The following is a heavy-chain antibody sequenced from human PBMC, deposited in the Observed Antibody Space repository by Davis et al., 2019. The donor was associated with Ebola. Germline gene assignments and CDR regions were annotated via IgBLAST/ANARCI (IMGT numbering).Heavy chain of an antibody. CDR3: GRAPTTIVISHFDY. CDR2: IYHSGST. V-gene: IGHV4-30-2*01. Sequence: SETLSLTCTVSGGSISSYFWSWIRQPPGKGLEWIGNIYHSGSTYYNPSLKSRVTISIDRSKNQFSLKLSSVTAADTGVYYCGRAPTTIVISHFDYWGQGTLLTVSS. CDR1: GGSISSYF. J-gene: IGHJ4*01. D-gene: IGHD3-16*02.